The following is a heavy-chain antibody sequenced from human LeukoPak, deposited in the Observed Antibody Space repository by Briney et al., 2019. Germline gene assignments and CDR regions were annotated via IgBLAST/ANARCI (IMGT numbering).Heavy chain of an antibody. V-gene: IGHV4-38-2*02. J-gene: IGHJ6*03. CDR2: IYHSGST. D-gene: IGHD1-26*01. Sequence: SETLSLTCTVSGYSISSGYYWGWIRQPPGKGLEWIGSIYHSGSTYYNPSLKSRVTISVDTSKNQFSLKLSSVTAADTAVYYCAREVWELLRVNYYYYMDVWGKGTTVTVSS. CDR3: AREVWELLRVNYYYYMDV. CDR1: GYSISSGYY.